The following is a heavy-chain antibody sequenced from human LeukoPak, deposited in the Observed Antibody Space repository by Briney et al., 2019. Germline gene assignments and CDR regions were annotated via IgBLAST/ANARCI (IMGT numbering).Heavy chain of an antibody. CDR3: SRQMSAGDAFDI. V-gene: IGHV4-39*01. CDR1: GDSINNNSDY. J-gene: IGHJ3*02. CDR2: VYHRGST. Sequence: SETLSLTCTVSGDSINNNSDYWGWIRQPPGKGLEWIVTVYHRGSTYYAPSLKSRVTISVDTSKNQISLNLRSVNAADTAIYYCSRQMSAGDAFDIWGQGTKVTVSS.